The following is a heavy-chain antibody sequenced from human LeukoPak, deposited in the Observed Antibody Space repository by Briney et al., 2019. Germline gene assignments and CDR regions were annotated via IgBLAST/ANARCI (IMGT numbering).Heavy chain of an antibody. CDR1: GGSISSYY. Sequence: ASETLSLTCTVSGGSISSYYWSWIRQPPGKGLEWIGYIYYSGSTNYNPSLKSRVTISVDTSKNQFSLKLSSVTAADTAVYYCARYAEAYSSTLYYFDYWGQGTLVTVSS. V-gene: IGHV4-59*08. D-gene: IGHD6-13*01. CDR3: ARYAEAYSSTLYYFDY. J-gene: IGHJ4*02. CDR2: IYYSGST.